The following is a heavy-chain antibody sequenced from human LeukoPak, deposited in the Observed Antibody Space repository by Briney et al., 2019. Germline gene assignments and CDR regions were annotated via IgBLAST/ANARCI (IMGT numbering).Heavy chain of an antibody. CDR2: IYYSGST. CDR1: GGSISSYY. V-gene: IGHV4-59*01. J-gene: IGHJ4*02. Sequence: SETLSLTCTVSGGSISSYYWSWIRQPPGKGLEWIGYIYYSGSTNYNPSLKSRVTISVDTSKNQFSLKLSSVTAADTAVYYCVRRGRAGTNDYWGQGTLVTVSS. CDR3: VRRGRAGTNDY. D-gene: IGHD6-13*01.